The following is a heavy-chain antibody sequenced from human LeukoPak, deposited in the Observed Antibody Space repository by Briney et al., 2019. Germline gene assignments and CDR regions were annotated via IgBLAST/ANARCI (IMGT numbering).Heavy chain of an antibody. CDR2: IYYSGST. CDR1: GGSISSSSYY. CDR3: AVAARRGYKYYYYGMDV. D-gene: IGHD6-6*01. Sequence: SETLSLTCTVSGGSISSSSYYWGWIRQPPGKGLEWIGSIYYSGSTYYNPSLKSRVTISVDTSKNQFSLKLSSVTAADTAVYYCAVAARRGYKYYYYGMDVWGQGTTVTVSS. V-gene: IGHV4-39*01. J-gene: IGHJ6*02.